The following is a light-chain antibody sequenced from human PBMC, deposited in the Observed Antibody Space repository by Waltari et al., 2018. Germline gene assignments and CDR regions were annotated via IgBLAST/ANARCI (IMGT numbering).Light chain of an antibody. CDR3: QQSYSTPPVT. CDR2: AAS. CDR1: QSISSY. V-gene: IGKV1-39*01. J-gene: IGKJ4*01. Sequence: DIKMTQSPSSLSASVGDRVTITCRASQSISSYLNWYQQKPGKAPKLLIYAASSLQSGVPSRFSGSGSGTDFTLTISSLQPEDFATYYCQQSYSTPPVTFGGGTKVEIK.